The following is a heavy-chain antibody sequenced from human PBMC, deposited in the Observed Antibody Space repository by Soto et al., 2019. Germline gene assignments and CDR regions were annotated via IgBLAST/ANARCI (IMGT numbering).Heavy chain of an antibody. V-gene: IGHV3-21*01. Sequence: PGGSLRLSCAASGFTFSSYSMSWVRQAPGEGLEWVSSITSSSNYIHYGDSVKGRFAISRDNAKNSLYLQMNSLRAEDTAMYFFYRGANYYASGGGVDYRGQGTLVTVSS. CDR1: GFTFSSYS. CDR2: ITSSSNYI. D-gene: IGHD3-10*01. CDR3: YRGANYYASGGGVDY. J-gene: IGHJ4*02.